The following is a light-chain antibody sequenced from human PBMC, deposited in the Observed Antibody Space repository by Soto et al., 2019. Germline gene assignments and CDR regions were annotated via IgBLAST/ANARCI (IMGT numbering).Light chain of an antibody. V-gene: IGKV1-33*01. CDR3: QQYDNLPLT. Sequence: DIQMTQSPSSLSASVGDRVTITCQASQAISNYLNWYQQKPGKAPKLLIYDASNLETGVPSRFSGSGSGTYFTLTISSLQPEDIATYYCQQYDNLPLTFGGGTKVEIK. J-gene: IGKJ4*01. CDR1: QAISNY. CDR2: DAS.